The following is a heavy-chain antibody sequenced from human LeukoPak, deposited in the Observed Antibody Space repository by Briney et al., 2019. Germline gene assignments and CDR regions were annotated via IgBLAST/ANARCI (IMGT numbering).Heavy chain of an antibody. J-gene: IGHJ3*02. CDR2: ISSSSSYI. CDR3: AKATVVKGDAFDI. V-gene: IGHV3-21*01. D-gene: IGHD4-23*01. CDR1: GFTFSSSA. Sequence: GGSLRLSCAASGFTFSSSAMSWVRQAPGKGLEWVSSISSSSSYIYYADSVKGRFTISRDNAKNSLYLQMNSLRAEDTAVYYCAKATVVKGDAFDIWGQGTMVTVSS.